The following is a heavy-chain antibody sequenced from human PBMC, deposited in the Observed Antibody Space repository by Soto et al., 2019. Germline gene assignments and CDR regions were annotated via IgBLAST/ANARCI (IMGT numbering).Heavy chain of an antibody. D-gene: IGHD1-20*01. V-gene: IGHV4-30-4*01. Sequence: SETLSLTCTVSGGSISSGDYYWSWIRQPPGKGLEWIGYIYYSGSTYYNPSLKSRVTISVDTSKNQFSLKLSSVTAADTAVYYCARDRFNWNRQNYYYYGMDVWGQGTTVTVSS. CDR2: IYYSGST. J-gene: IGHJ6*02. CDR3: ARDRFNWNRQNYYYYGMDV. CDR1: GGSISSGDYY.